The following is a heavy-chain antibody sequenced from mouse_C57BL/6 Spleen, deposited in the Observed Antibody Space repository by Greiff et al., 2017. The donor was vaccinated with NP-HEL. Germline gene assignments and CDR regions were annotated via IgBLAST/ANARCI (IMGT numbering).Heavy chain of an antibody. CDR2: IRNKANGYTT. D-gene: IGHD1-1*01. Sequence: EVQLVESGGGLVQPGGSLSLSCAASGFTFTDYYMSWVRQPPGKALEWLGFIRNKANGYTTEYSASVKGRFTISRDNSQSILYLQMNALRAEDSATYFCARDNYYGSGDAWFAYWGQGTLVTVSA. CDR3: ARDNYYGSGDAWFAY. CDR1: GFTFTDYY. V-gene: IGHV7-3*01. J-gene: IGHJ3*01.